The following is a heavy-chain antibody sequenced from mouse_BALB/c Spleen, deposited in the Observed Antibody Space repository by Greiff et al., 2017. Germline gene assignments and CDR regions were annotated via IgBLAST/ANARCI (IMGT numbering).Heavy chain of an antibody. CDR2: IHPSDSET. V-gene: IGHV1-61*01. Sequence: QVQLQQPGAELVRPGASLKLSCKASGYSFTSYWMTWVQQRPGQGLEWIGMIHPSDSETRLNQKFKDKATLTLDKSSSTAYMQLSSPTSEDSAVYYCARKRDNRYYGYFAYWGQGTPLTVSA. CDR1: GYSFTSYW. D-gene: IGHD1-1*01. CDR3: ARKRDNRYYGYFAY. J-gene: IGHJ2*01.